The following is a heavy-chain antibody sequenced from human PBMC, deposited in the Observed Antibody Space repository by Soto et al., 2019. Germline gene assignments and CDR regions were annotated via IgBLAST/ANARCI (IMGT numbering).Heavy chain of an antibody. CDR2: IYSGGST. D-gene: IGHD2-15*01. J-gene: IGHJ3*02. Sequence: EVQLVESGGGLVQPGGSLRLSCAASGFTVSSNYMNWVRQAPGKGLEWVSVIYSGGSTYYADSVKGRFTISRDNSKNTLYLQMNTLRAEDTAVYYCARASEVAAGVDIWGQGTMVTVSS. CDR3: ARASEVAAGVDI. V-gene: IGHV3-66*01. CDR1: GFTVSSNY.